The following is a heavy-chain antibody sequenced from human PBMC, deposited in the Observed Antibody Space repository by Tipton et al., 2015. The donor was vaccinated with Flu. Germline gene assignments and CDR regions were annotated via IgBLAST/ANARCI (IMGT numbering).Heavy chain of an antibody. Sequence: SLRLSCAASGFTFSDYSMNWVRQAPGKGLERVSYIRSSDNAIYYADSVKGRFTISRDDAKNSLSLQITSLRDEDTALYYCVRDHNWAFDYWGQGTLVTVPS. V-gene: IGHV3-48*02. D-gene: IGHD1-1*01. CDR1: GFTFSDYS. CDR3: VRDHNWAFDY. CDR2: IRSSDNAI. J-gene: IGHJ4*02.